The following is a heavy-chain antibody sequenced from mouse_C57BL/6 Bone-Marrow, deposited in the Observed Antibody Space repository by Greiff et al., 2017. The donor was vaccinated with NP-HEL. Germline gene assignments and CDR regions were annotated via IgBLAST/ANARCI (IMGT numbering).Heavy chain of an antibody. J-gene: IGHJ3*01. D-gene: IGHD1-1*01. CDR1: GYTFTEYT. CDR2: FYPGSGGI. CDR3: ARFGSSYEWFAY. V-gene: IGHV1-62-2*01. Sequence: QVQLQQSGAELVKPGASVKLSCKASGYTFTEYTIHWVKQRHGQGLEWIGWFYPGSGGIMYNEKFQDKATLTADKSSSTVYMELSRLTSEDSAVYFCARFGSSYEWFAYWGQGTLVTVSA.